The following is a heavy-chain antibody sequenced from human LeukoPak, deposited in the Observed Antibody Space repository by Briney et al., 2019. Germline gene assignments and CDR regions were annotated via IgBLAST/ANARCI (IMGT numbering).Heavy chain of an antibody. Sequence: GGSLRLSCAGSGFTFGGYGMHWFRQTPGKGLGWVAVIAYDGSRAFYADSVKGRFTISRDNSKNTMSVQMDDLRAEDTAVYYCTRYNNDHFDYWGQGTLVTVSS. CDR1: GFTFGGYG. CDR2: IAYDGSRA. D-gene: IGHD1-14*01. J-gene: IGHJ4*02. V-gene: IGHV3-33*01. CDR3: TRYNNDHFDY.